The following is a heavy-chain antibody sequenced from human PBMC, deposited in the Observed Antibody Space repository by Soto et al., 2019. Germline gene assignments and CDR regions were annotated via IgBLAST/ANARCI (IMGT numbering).Heavy chain of an antibody. CDR1: GFTFSSYS. V-gene: IGHV3-21*01. Sequence: PGGSLRLSCAASGFTFSSYSMNWVRQALGKGLEGVSSIISSSSYIYYADSVTGRFTISRDNAKNSLYLQMHSLRAEDTALYYCARVNKLYTAMVNHYLYGMDVWGPGTTVTVS. D-gene: IGHD5-18*01. CDR3: ARVNKLYTAMVNHYLYGMDV. CDR2: IISSSSYI. J-gene: IGHJ6*02.